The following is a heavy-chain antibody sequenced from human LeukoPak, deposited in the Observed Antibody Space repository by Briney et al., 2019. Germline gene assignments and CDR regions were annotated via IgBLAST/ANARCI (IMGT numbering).Heavy chain of an antibody. V-gene: IGHV3-48*04. Sequence: GGSLRLSCEASGFNFSPYGMNWVRQAPGKGLEWVSYISSSGSTIYYADSVKGRFTISRDDAKNSLYLQMNSLRAEDTAVYYCARGHNWNDVDYFNYWGQGTLVTVSS. CDR3: ARGHNWNDVDYFNY. D-gene: IGHD1-20*01. CDR1: GFNFSPYG. J-gene: IGHJ4*02. CDR2: ISSSGSTI.